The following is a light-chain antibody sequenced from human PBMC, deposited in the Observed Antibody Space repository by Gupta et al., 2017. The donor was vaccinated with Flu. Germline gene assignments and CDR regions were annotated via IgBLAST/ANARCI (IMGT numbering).Light chain of an antibody. Sequence: SSELTYDPAVSVALGQTVRITCQGDSLRNSYASWYQQKPGQAPVLVTYAKNMRPSDIPDKFSASSSGNTASLAIXGAXAQDEAXYYCKSRESNVYHQAVFGGGTKLTXL. CDR3: KSRESNVYHQAV. V-gene: IGLV3-19*01. J-gene: IGLJ2*01. CDR2: AKN. CDR1: SLRNSY.